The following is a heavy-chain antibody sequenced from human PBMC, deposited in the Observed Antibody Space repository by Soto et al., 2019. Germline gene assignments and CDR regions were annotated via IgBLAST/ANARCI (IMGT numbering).Heavy chain of an antibody. J-gene: IGHJ4*02. CDR2: ISSSGSTI. D-gene: IGHD6-19*01. CDR1: GFTFSDYY. V-gene: IGHV3-11*01. Sequence: PGGSLRLSCAASGFTFSDYYMSWIRQAPGKGLEWVSYISSSGSTIYYADSLKSRLTITKDTSKNQVVLTMTNMDPVDTATYYCAHRLVGYSSGWYFSNWGQGTLVTVSS. CDR3: AHRLVGYSSGWYFSN.